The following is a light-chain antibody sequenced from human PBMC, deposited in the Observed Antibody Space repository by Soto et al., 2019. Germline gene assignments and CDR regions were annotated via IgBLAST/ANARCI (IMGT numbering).Light chain of an antibody. CDR3: QQYGSSPPYT. CDR2: GAS. J-gene: IGKJ2*01. Sequence: EIVLTQSPGTLSLSPGERATLSCRASHSVSSSYLAWYQQKPGQAPRLLIYGASSRATGVPDRSSGSGPGTDFTLTISSLEPPDFALYYCQQYGSSPPYTFGQGTKLQIK. V-gene: IGKV3-20*01. CDR1: HSVSSSY.